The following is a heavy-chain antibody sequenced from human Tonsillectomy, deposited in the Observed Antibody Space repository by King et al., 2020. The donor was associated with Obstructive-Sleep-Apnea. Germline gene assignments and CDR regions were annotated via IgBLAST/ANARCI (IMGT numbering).Heavy chain of an antibody. CDR3: AREGAYGDNEY. V-gene: IGHV3-21*01. J-gene: IGHJ4*02. Sequence: VQLVESGGGLVKPGGSLRLSCAASGFTFSSYSMNWVRQAPGKGLEWVSFISCISSYIFYADSGKGRFTISRDNAKNSLYLQMNSLRAEDTAVYYCAREGAYGDNEYWGQGTLVTVSS. CDR1: GFTFSSYS. CDR2: ISCISSYI. D-gene: IGHD4-17*01.